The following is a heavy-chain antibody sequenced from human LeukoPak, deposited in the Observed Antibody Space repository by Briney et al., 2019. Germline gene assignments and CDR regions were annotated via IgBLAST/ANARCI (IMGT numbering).Heavy chain of an antibody. CDR1: GGSISSDNYS. V-gene: IGHV4-30-2*01. D-gene: IGHD2-8*01. J-gene: IGHJ4*02. Sequence: KTSETLSLTCDVSGGSISSDNYSWNWIRQPPGKGLEWIGYIYHSGSTYYNPSLKSRVTMSVDRSKGQFSLKLSSVTAADTAVYYCARRLSFFDFWGQGTLVTVSS. CDR2: IYHSGST. CDR3: ARRLSFFDF.